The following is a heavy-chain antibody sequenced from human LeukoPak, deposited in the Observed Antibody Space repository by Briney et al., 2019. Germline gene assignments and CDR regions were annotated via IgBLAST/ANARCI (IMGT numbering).Heavy chain of an antibody. J-gene: IGHJ4*02. CDR2: FDPEDDER. V-gene: IGHV1-24*01. CDR1: GYTLTDLS. CDR3: TTLAFSFFGPGTYYTNRKTDY. Sequence: ASVKVSCKVSGYTLTDLSMHWVRQAPGKGLEWMGGFDPEDDERIYAQEFQDRVSMTEDTSTDTAYMELSSLRSEDTAVYYCTTLAFSFFGPGTYYTNRKTDYWGQGTLVTVSS. D-gene: IGHD3-10*01.